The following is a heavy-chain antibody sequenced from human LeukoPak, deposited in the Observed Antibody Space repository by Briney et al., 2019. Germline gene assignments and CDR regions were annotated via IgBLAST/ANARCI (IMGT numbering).Heavy chain of an antibody. J-gene: IGHJ6*03. CDR3: ASIDSIGWYWGLIYYYMDV. Sequence: ASVKVSCKASGGTFSSYAISWVRQAPGQGLEWMGGIITIFGTADYAQKFQGRVTITADESTSTAYMELSSLRSEDTAVYYCASIDSIGWYWGLIYYYMDVWGKGTTVTVSS. CDR2: IITIFGTA. CDR1: GGTFSSYA. D-gene: IGHD6-19*01. V-gene: IGHV1-69*13.